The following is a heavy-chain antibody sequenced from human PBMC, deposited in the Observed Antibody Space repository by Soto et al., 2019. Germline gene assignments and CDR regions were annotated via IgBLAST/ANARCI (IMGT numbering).Heavy chain of an antibody. CDR2: IIPILGIA. D-gene: IGHD2-8*01. Sequence: SVKVSCKASGGTFSSYTISWVRQAPGQGLEWMGRIIPILGIANYAQKFQGRVTITADKSTSTAYMELSSLRSEDTAVYYCAKDQSGTNIVLMVYALPGAFDSWGQGKMVTVSS. J-gene: IGHJ3*02. CDR3: AKDQSGTNIVLMVYALPGAFDS. V-gene: IGHV1-69*04. CDR1: GGTFSSYT.